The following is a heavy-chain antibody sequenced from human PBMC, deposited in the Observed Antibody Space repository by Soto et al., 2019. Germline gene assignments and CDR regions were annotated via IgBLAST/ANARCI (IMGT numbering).Heavy chain of an antibody. CDR2: IYHSGST. Sequence: SETLSLTCAVSSGSISSSNWWSWVRQPPGKGLEWIGEIYHSGSTNYNPSLKSRVTISVDKSKNQFSLKLSSVTAADTAVYYCALLRFGEGIGAFDIWGQGTMVTVSS. J-gene: IGHJ3*02. CDR3: ALLRFGEGIGAFDI. V-gene: IGHV4-4*02. D-gene: IGHD3-10*01. CDR1: SGSISSSNW.